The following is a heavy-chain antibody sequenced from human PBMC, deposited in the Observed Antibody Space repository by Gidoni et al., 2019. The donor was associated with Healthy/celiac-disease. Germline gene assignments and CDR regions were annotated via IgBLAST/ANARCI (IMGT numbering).Heavy chain of an antibody. V-gene: IGHV5-10-1*03. CDR3: ARGGQWLAYYYYYGMDV. Sequence: EVQLVQSGAEVKKPGESRRISGKGSGYSFTSYWISWVRQMPGKGLEWMGRIDPSDSYTNSSPSFQGHVTISADKSISTAYLQWSSLKASDTAMYYCARGGQWLAYYYYYGMDVWGQGTTVTVSS. CDR1: GYSFTSYW. J-gene: IGHJ6*02. D-gene: IGHD6-19*01. CDR2: IDPSDSYT.